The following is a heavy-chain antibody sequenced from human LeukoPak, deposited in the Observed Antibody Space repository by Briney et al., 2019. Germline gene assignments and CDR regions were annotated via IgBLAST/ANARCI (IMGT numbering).Heavy chain of an antibody. CDR3: ARGGGGNNDYYYYYGMDV. V-gene: IGHV4-34*01. CDR1: GGSFSGYY. CDR2: INHSGST. Sequence: SETLSLTCAVYGGSFSGYYWSWIRQPPGKGLEWIGEINHSGSTNYNPSLKSRVTISVDTSKNQFSLKLSSVTAADTAVYYCARGGGGNNDYYYYYGMDVWGQGTTVTVSS. D-gene: IGHD4-23*01. J-gene: IGHJ6*02.